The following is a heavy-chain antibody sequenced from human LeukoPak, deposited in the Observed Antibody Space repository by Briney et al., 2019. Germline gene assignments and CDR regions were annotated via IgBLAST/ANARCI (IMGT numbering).Heavy chain of an antibody. J-gene: IGHJ4*02. V-gene: IGHV1-2*02. D-gene: IGHD6-13*01. CDR2: INPNSGGT. CDR1: GYTFTSYG. Sequence: ASVKVSCKASGYTFTSYGISWVRQAPGQGLKWMGWINPNSGGTNYAQKFQGRVTMTRDTSISTAYMELSRLRSDDTAVYYCASGYSSSWYPPWDYWGQGTLVTVSS. CDR3: ASGYSSSWYPPWDY.